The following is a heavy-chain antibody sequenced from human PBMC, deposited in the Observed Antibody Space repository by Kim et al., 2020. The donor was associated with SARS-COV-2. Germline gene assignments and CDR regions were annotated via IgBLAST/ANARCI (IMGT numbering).Heavy chain of an antibody. V-gene: IGHV3-11*04. Sequence: GRSPISRTNAKNSVYLQMNSLRAEDTAVYYCARKYCSNTSCSIDHWGQGTRVTVSS. J-gene: IGHJ4*02. CDR3: ARKYCSNTSCSIDH. D-gene: IGHD2-2*01.